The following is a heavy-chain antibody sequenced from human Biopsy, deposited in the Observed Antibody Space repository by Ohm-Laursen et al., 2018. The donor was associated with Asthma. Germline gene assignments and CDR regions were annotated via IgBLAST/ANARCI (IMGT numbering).Heavy chain of an antibody. CDR3: ARVTRITIFGVGGIQDY. D-gene: IGHD3-3*01. Sequence: TLSLTCTVSGVSVSTGSYYWSWIRQPPGKGLEWIGYIYYSGSTNYNPSLKSRVTISVDTSKNQFSLKLSSVTAADTAVYYCARVTRITIFGVGGIQDYWGQGTPVTVSS. CDR1: GVSVSTGSYY. J-gene: IGHJ4*02. CDR2: IYYSGST. V-gene: IGHV4-61*01.